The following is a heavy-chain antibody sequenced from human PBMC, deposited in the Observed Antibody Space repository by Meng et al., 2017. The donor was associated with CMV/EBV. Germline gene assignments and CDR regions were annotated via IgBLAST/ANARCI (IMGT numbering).Heavy chain of an antibody. CDR3: ARIAADNSYYYYYGMDV. CDR1: GGSISGSSYY. J-gene: IGHJ6*02. D-gene: IGHD6-13*01. V-gene: IGHV4-39*01. Sequence: GSLRLSCTVSGGSISGSSYYWGWIRQPPGKGLEWIGSIYYSGSTYYNPSLKSRVTISVDTSKNQFSLKLSSVTAADTAVYYCARIAADNSYYYYYGMDVWGQGTTVTVSS. CDR2: IYYSGST.